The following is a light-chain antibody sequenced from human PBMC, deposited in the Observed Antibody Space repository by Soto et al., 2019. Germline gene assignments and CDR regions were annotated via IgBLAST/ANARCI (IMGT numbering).Light chain of an antibody. Sequence: QSVLTQPRSVSGSPGQSVTISCTGTSSDDGGYNYVSWYQQHPGKAPKFMIYDVSQRPSGVPARFSGSKSGNTASLTVSGLQAEDEADYYCCSYAGSYTYVFGTGTKLTVL. J-gene: IGLJ1*01. CDR3: CSYAGSYTYV. CDR2: DVS. CDR1: SSDDGGYNY. V-gene: IGLV2-11*01.